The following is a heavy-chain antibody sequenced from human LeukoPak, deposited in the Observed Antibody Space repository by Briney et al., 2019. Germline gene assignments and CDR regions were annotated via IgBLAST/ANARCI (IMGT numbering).Heavy chain of an antibody. V-gene: IGHV3-48*01. CDR1: GFTFSSYS. CDR2: ISSSSSTI. Sequence: GGSLRLSCAASGFTFSSYSMNWVRQAPGKGLEWVSYISSSSSTIYYADSVKGRFTISRDNAKNSLYLQMNSLRAEDTAVYYCARGVGYCSSTSCYKNWFDPWGQGTLVTVSS. CDR3: ARGVGYCSSTSCYKNWFDP. J-gene: IGHJ5*02. D-gene: IGHD2-2*01.